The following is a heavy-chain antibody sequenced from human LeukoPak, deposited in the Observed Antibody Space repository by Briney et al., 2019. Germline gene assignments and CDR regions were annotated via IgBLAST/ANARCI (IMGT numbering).Heavy chain of an antibody. CDR3: ARTYYDSGGYLDY. CDR1: GYSFTSYW. D-gene: IGHD3-22*01. J-gene: IGHJ4*02. Sequence: GESLKISCKGSGYSFTSYWIGWVRQMPGKGLEWMGNIYPGDSDTRYSPSFQGQVTISADKSISTAYLQWSSLKASDTAMYYCARTYYDSGGYLDYWGQGTLVTVSS. V-gene: IGHV5-51*01. CDR2: IYPGDSDT.